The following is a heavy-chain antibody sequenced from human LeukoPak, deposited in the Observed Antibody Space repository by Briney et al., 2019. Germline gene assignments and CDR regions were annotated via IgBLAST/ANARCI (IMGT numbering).Heavy chain of an antibody. Sequence: SQTLSLTCAISGDSVSHNSVAWNWIRQSPSRGLEWLGRTYYRSKWYNDHAVSVKSRITINPDPSKNQFSLQLNSVTPEDTAVYYGARAGRNLELRFDYWGQGTLVTVSS. V-gene: IGHV6-1*01. J-gene: IGHJ4*02. CDR1: GDSVSHNSVA. D-gene: IGHD1-7*01. CDR2: TYYRSKWYN. CDR3: ARAGRNLELRFDY.